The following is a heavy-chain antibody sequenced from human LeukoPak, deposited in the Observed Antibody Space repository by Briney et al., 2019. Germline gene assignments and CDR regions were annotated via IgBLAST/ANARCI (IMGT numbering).Heavy chain of an antibody. CDR2: INPSGGST. Sequence: ASVKVSCKASGYTFTSYYMHWVRQAPGQGLEWMGIINPSGGSTSYAQKFQGRVTMTRDTSTSTVYMELSSLRSGDTAVYYCARDWRITVEHLNNGVCHPFRYWGQGTLVTVSS. D-gene: IGHD2-8*01. V-gene: IGHV1-46*01. CDR3: ARDWRITVEHLNNGVCHPFRY. CDR1: GYTFTSYY. J-gene: IGHJ4*02.